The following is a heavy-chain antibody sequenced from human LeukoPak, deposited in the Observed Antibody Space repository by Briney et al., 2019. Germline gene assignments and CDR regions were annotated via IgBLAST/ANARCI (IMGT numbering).Heavy chain of an antibody. J-gene: IGHJ6*03. CDR1: GGSISSGSFY. CDR3: AQSSSWYVGAYYYYYMDV. D-gene: IGHD6-13*01. CDR2: IFTTGST. V-gene: IGHV4-61*09. Sequence: PSETLSLTCTVSGGSISSGSFYWSWIRQPAGKGLEWIGHIFTTGSTNYNPSLKSRVTISVDTSKNQFSLKLSSVTAADTAVYYCAQSSSWYVGAYYYYYMDVWGKGTTVTISS.